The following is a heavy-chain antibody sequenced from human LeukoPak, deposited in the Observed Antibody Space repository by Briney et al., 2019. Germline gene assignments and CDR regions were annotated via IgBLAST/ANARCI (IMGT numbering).Heavy chain of an antibody. J-gene: IGHJ4*02. CDR2: IYTSGST. CDR3: ASLNLGDVGSFDWLFDY. V-gene: IGHV4-61*02. Sequence: SETLSLTCTVSGGSISSGSHYWSWIRQPAGKGLEWIGRIYTSGSTNYNPSLKSRVTISVDTSKNQFSLKLSSVTAADTAVYYCASLNLGDVGSFDWLFDYWGQGTLVTVSS. D-gene: IGHD3-9*01. CDR1: GGSISSGSHY.